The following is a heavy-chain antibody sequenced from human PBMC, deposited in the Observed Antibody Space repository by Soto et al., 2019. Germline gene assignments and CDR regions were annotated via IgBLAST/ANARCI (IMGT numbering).Heavy chain of an antibody. V-gene: IGHV3-23*01. Sequence: GGSLRLSCAASGFTFSSFAMSWVRHAPGKGLEWVSEITGSTGTTYYADSVKGRFIISRDNSKNTLHLQMNSLRVEDTAVYYCAKDTSSSPYYMDVWGTGTTVTVSS. CDR3: AKDTSSSPYYMDV. CDR2: ITGSTGTT. J-gene: IGHJ6*03. D-gene: IGHD2-2*01. CDR1: GFTFSSFA.